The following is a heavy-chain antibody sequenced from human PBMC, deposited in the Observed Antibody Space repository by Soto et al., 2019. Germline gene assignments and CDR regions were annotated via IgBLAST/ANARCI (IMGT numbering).Heavy chain of an antibody. J-gene: IGHJ5*02. CDR1: GGSISSGDYY. V-gene: IGHV4-30-4*01. D-gene: IGHD6-6*01. Sequence: QVQLQESGPGLVKPSQTLSLTCTVSGGSISSGDYYWSWNRQPPGKGLEWIGYIYHSGSTYYNPSLKSRVTIAVNTSKNQFSLKLSSVTAADTAVYYCASERPDGARLDPWGQGTLVTVSS. CDR2: IYHSGST. CDR3: ASERPDGARLDP.